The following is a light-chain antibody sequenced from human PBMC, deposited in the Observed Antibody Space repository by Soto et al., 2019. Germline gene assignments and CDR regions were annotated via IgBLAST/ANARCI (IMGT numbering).Light chain of an antibody. J-gene: IGKJ4*01. CDR1: QSIRNY. CDR2: DAS. CDR3: QQRNDWVT. Sequence: EFFLTQSPATLSLSPWERATLSWRASQSIRNYLAWYQQKPGQAPRLLIYDASNRATGIPARFSGSGSGTDFILTISSLEPEDSGVYYCQQRNDWVTFGGGTKVDI. V-gene: IGKV3-11*01.